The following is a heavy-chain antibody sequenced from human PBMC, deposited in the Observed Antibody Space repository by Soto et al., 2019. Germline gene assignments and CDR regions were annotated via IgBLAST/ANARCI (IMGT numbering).Heavy chain of an antibody. J-gene: IGHJ6*03. Sequence: EVQLLESGGGLVQPGGSLRLSCAASGFTFSRYAMSWVRQAPGKGLEWVSAISGSGGSTYYADSVKGRFTISRDNSKNTLYLQMNGLRAEDTAVYYCAKAPAFGAYYMDVWGKGTTVTVSS. CDR1: GFTFSRYA. CDR2: ISGSGGST. CDR3: AKAPAFGAYYMDV. D-gene: IGHD3-16*01. V-gene: IGHV3-23*01.